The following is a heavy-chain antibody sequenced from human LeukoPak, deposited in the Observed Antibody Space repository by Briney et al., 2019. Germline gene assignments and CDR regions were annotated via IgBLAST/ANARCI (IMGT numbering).Heavy chain of an antibody. Sequence: GGSLRLSCAASGFTFSSYGMHWVRQAPGKGLEWVAVISYDGSNKYYADSVKGRFTISRDNSKNTLYLQMNSLRAEDTAVYYCAKEAYYGDYVVDYFDYWGQGTLVTVSS. CDR3: AKEAYYGDYVVDYFDY. J-gene: IGHJ4*02. V-gene: IGHV3-30*18. D-gene: IGHD4-17*01. CDR2: ISYDGSNK. CDR1: GFTFSSYG.